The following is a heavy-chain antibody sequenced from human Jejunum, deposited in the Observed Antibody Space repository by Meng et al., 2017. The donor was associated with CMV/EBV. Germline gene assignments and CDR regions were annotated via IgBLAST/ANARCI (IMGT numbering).Heavy chain of an antibody. D-gene: IGHD4-11*01. CDR1: GYTFTTYD. CDR3: ARDSNYAWFDP. CDR2: MNPNSGTT. Sequence: KASGYTFTTYDVNWVRQGPGQGLEWMGWMNPNSGTTGYAQKFQGRLTFTRDISTNTAYMELSGLKSDDTAVYYCARDSNYAWFDPWGQGTRVTVSS. V-gene: IGHV1-8*03. J-gene: IGHJ5*02.